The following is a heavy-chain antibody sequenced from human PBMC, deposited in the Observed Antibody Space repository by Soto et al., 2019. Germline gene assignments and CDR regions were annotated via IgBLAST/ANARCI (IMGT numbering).Heavy chain of an antibody. CDR1: GFTFSSYG. CDR2: ISYDGSNK. CDR3: AKDPSWWSTVTREYYFDY. V-gene: IGHV3-30*18. J-gene: IGHJ4*02. Sequence: QVQLVESGGGVVQPGRSLRLSCVASGFTFSSYGMHWVRQAPGKGLEWVAVISYDGSNKYYADSVKGRFTISRDNSKNTLYLQMNSLRAEDTAVYYCAKDPSWWSTVTREYYFDYWGQGTLVTVSS. D-gene: IGHD4-17*01.